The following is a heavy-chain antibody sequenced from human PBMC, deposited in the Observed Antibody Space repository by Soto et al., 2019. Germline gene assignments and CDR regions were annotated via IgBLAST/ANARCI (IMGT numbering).Heavy chain of an antibody. J-gene: IGHJ4*02. CDR2: ISAYSGST. V-gene: IGHV1-18*01. Sequence: QVQLVQSGAEVKKPGASVQVSCKASGYTLTTYGISWVRQAPGQGLEWMGWISAYSGSTKFAQKLQGRVTMTTDTSTTTAYMELRGLPSHDTAFYYYARDFTKISSSTDSVHYCGQGTLVTGSS. D-gene: IGHD6-6*01. CDR1: GYTLTTYG. CDR3: ARDFTKISSSTDSVHY.